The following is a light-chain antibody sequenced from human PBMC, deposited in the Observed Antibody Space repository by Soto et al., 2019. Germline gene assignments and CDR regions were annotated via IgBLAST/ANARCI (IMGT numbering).Light chain of an antibody. V-gene: IGKV3-11*01. CDR1: QTVSNY. Sequence: EIVLTQSPATLSLSPGERATLSCRASQTVSNYLAWYQRKPGQAPRLLIYDASTRATGIPARFSGSGSGTEFTLTISSLEAEDFAVYYCQQRISWPITFGQGTRLEIK. CDR2: DAS. CDR3: QQRISWPIT. J-gene: IGKJ5*01.